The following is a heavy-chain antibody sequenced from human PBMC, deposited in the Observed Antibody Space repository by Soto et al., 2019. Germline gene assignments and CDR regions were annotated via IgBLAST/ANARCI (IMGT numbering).Heavy chain of an antibody. J-gene: IGHJ4*02. V-gene: IGHV4-39*01. CDR1: GGSISSRSYW. CDR3: ARHPRDDYNYGGSGIFDY. Sequence: QLQLQESGPGLVKPSETLSLTCTVSGGSISSRSYWWAWIRQPQGKVLEWIGDAFYSGSSYYNPSRKSRAAISVDTSKNQFSLKLKSVTAAHTAVYYCARHPRDDYNYGGSGIFDYWGQGTLVTVSS. CDR2: AFYSGSS. D-gene: IGHD4-4*01.